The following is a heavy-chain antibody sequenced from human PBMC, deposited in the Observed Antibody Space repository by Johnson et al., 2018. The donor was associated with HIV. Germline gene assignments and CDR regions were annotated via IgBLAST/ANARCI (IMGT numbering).Heavy chain of an antibody. CDR2: ISGSGGST. D-gene: IGHD6-13*01. J-gene: IGHJ3*02. V-gene: IGHV3-23*04. CDR3: AKSAAAGTVKVAFDI. Sequence: VQLVESGGGVVHPGRSLRLSCAASGFTFSSYAMSWVRQAPGKGLEWVSAISGSGGSTYYADSVKGRFHISSDNSKNTLYLQMNSLRAEDTAVYYCAKSAAAGTVKVAFDIWGQGTMVTVSS. CDR1: GFTFSSYA.